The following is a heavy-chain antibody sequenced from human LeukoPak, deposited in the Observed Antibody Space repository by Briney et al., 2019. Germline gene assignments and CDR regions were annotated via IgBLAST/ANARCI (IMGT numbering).Heavy chain of an antibody. CDR1: GFTFSAYS. CDR3: ARGTIVGATDWFDP. V-gene: IGHV3-48*01. CDR2: IRSGSSDI. D-gene: IGHD1-26*01. J-gene: IGHJ5*02. Sequence: PGGSLRLSCAASGFTFSAYSMNWVRQAPGKGLEWISYIRSGSSDIYYADSVKGRFTISRDNAENSLYLQMNSLRREDTAVYYCARGTIVGATDWFDPWGQGTLVTVSS.